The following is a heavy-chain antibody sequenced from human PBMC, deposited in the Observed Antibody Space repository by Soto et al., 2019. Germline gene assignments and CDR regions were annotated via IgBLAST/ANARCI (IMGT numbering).Heavy chain of an antibody. CDR2: ISSGGGAK. D-gene: IGHD1-20*01. CDR1: GFIFSDYY. J-gene: IGHJ5*02. CDR3: ARRLTGRTTGDWFDP. V-gene: IGHV3-11*01. Sequence: VQLVESGGGLVKPGGSLRLSCAASGFIFSDYYMAWIRQAAGKGLEWVSDISSGGGAKNVADSVRGRFTISRDNANKSLYLQMNRLRPEDTAVYYCARRLTGRTTGDWFDPWGQGTLVTVSS.